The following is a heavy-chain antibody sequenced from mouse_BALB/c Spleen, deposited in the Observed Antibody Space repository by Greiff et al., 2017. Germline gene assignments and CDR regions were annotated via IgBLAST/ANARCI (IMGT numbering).Heavy chain of an antibody. Sequence: EVQLQESGPGLVKPSQSLSLTCTVTGYSITSDYAWNWIRQFPGNKLEWMGYISYSGSTSYNPSLKSRISITRDTSKNQFFLQLNSVTTEDTATYYCAREGYYGSSYDAMDYWGQGTSVTVAS. CDR1: GYSITSDYA. V-gene: IGHV3-2*02. D-gene: IGHD1-1*01. J-gene: IGHJ4*01. CDR2: ISYSGST. CDR3: AREGYYGSSYDAMDY.